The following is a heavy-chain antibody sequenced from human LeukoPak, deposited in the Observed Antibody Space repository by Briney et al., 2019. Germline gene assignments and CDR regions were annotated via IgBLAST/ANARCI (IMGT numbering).Heavy chain of an antibody. CDR2: FDPEDGET. V-gene: IGHV1-24*01. J-gene: IGHJ5*02. D-gene: IGHD2-15*01. CDR3: ATGGGYCSGGSCYSGWFDP. Sequence: ASVNVSCTVSGYTLTELSMHWVRQAPGKGLEWMGGFDPEDGETIYAQKFQGRVTMTEDTSTDTAYMELSSLRSEDTAVYYCATGGGYCSGGSCYSGWFDPWGQGTLVTVSS. CDR1: GYTLTELS.